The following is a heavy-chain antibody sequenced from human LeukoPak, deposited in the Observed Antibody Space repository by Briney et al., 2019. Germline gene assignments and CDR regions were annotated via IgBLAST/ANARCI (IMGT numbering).Heavy chain of an antibody. J-gene: IGHJ4*02. D-gene: IGHD2-2*01. V-gene: IGHV3-64D*09. CDR1: GFTFSSYA. CDR2: ISSNGGST. Sequence: PGGSLRLSCSASGFTFSSYAMHWVRQAPGKGLEYVSAISSNGGSTYYADSVKGRFTISRDNSKNTLYLQMSSLRAEDTAVYYFVKGYCSSISCYGDYWGQGTLVTVSS. CDR3: VKGYCSSISCYGDY.